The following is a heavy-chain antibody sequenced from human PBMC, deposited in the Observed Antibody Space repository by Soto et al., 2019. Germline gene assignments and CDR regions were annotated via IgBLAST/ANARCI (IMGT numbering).Heavy chain of an antibody. Sequence: QVQLVQSGAEVKKPGSSVNVSCKASGGTFSSYAISWVRQAPGQGLEWMGGIIPIFGTANYAQKFQGRVTITADESTSTDYMEMSSLRSEDTAVYYCALYYYETIRGYYFDYWGQGTLVTVSS. D-gene: IGHD3-22*01. CDR2: IIPIFGTA. J-gene: IGHJ4*02. V-gene: IGHV1-69*01. CDR3: ALYYYETIRGYYFDY. CDR1: GGTFSSYA.